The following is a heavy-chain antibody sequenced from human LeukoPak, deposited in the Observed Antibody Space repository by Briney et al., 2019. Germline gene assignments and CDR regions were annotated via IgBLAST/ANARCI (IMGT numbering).Heavy chain of an antibody. V-gene: IGHV1-46*01. CDR1: GYTFTSYY. D-gene: IGHD2-2*01. CDR2: INPSGGST. Sequence: ASVKVSCKASGYTFTSYYMHWVRQAPGQGLEWMGIINPSGGSTSYAQKFQGRVTMTRDTSTSTVYMELSSLRSEDTAVYYCARGGLWYQLLPPVYYYYGMDVWGQGTTVTVSS. J-gene: IGHJ6*01. CDR3: ARGGLWYQLLPPVYYYYGMDV.